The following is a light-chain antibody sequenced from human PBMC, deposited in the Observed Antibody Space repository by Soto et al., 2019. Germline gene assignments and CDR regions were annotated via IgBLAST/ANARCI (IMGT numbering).Light chain of an antibody. CDR2: DVS. J-gene: IGLJ2*01. CDR1: SSDVGGYNY. Sequence: QSALTQPASVSGSPGQSITISCTGTSSDVGGYNYDSWYQQHPGKAPKLMIYDVSNRPSGVSNRFSGSKSGNTASLTISGLQAEDDADYFCSSFTSSLTLLVFGGGTNLTVL. CDR3: SSFTSSLTLLV. V-gene: IGLV2-14*03.